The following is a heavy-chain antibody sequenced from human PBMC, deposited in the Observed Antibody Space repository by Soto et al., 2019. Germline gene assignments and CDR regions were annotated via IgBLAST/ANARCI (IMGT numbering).Heavy chain of an antibody. CDR2: IFHGGGT. CDR1: GGSFSGYY. D-gene: IGHD6-13*01. Sequence: PSETLSLTCDVYGGSFSGYYWSWIRQPPGKGLEWIGQIFHGGGTNYNPSLKSRVTISVDASKNQFSLRLSSVTAADTALYYCARYPLIAAAGLFDYWGQGTLVTVSS. V-gene: IGHV4-34*12. CDR3: ARYPLIAAAGLFDY. J-gene: IGHJ4*02.